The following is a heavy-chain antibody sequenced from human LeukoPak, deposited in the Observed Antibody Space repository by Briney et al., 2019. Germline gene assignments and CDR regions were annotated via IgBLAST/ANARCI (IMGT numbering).Heavy chain of an antibody. CDR3: ARRVMGATSFDY. D-gene: IGHD1-26*01. CDR1: GFTFSDYY. V-gene: IGHV3-11*04. Sequence: PGGSLRLSCAASGFTFSDYYMTWVRQAPGKGLEWVSYISSSSNTVYYADSVKGRLSVSRDNAKNSLYLQMNSLRAEDTAVYYCARRVMGATSFDYWGRGTLVTVSS. CDR2: ISSSSNTV. J-gene: IGHJ4*02.